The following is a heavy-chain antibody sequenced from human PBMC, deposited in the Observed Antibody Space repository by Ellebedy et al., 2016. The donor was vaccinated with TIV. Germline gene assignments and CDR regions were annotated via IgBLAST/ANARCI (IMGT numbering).Heavy chain of an antibody. CDR1: GFTFSNYA. J-gene: IGHJ4*02. CDR3: AREHSGGYYLLDF. CDR2: ISYDRSSK. V-gene: IGHV3-30-3*01. D-gene: IGHD1-26*01. Sequence: GESLKISCAASGFTFSNYAMHWVRQAPGKGLEWVAVISYDRSSKYYADSVKGRFPISRDNSKNTLYLSMNSLRAEDTAVYYCAREHSGGYYLLDFWGQGTLVTVSS.